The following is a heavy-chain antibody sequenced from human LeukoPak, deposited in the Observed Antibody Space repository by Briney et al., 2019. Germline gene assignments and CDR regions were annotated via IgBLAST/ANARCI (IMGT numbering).Heavy chain of an antibody. J-gene: IGHJ4*02. D-gene: IGHD6-19*01. CDR3: ARGSAVAAGPFEY. CDR1: GFIFINYA. Sequence: GGSLRLSCAASGFIFINYAMHWVRRAPGKGLEYVSGISSNGGSTYYANSVKGRFTISRDNSKKTVYLQMGSLRAEDKAVYYCARGSAVAAGPFEYWGQGTLVTVSS. CDR2: ISSNGGST. V-gene: IGHV3-64*01.